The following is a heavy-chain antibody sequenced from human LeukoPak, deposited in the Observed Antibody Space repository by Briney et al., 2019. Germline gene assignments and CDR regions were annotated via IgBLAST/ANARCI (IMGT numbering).Heavy chain of an antibody. V-gene: IGHV3-74*01. CDR3: ARVVSGWYDYFDY. J-gene: IGHJ4*02. CDR2: INSDGSST. CDR1: GFTFSSYE. Sequence: PGGSLRLSCAASGFTFSSYEMNWVRQAPGKGLVWVSRINSDGSSTSYADSVKGRFTISRDNAKNTLYLQMNSLRAEDTAVYYCARVVSGWYDYFDYWGQGTLVTVSS. D-gene: IGHD6-19*01.